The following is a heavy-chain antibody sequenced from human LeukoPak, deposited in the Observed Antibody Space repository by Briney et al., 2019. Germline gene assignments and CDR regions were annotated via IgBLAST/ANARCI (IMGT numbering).Heavy chain of an antibody. Sequence: GGSLRLSCAASGFTFSNYAMSWVRQAPGKGLEWVSSISGSGGYTYSADSVKGRFTISRDNSKNTLYLQMNSLRAEDTAVYYCATSNWNDEDYWGQGTLVTASS. CDR2: ISGSGGYT. D-gene: IGHD1-1*01. V-gene: IGHV3-23*01. CDR3: ATSNWNDEDY. CDR1: GFTFSNYA. J-gene: IGHJ4*02.